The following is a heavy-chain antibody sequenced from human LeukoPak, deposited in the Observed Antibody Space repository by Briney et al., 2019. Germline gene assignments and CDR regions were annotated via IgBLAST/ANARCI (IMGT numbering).Heavy chain of an antibody. CDR2: IIPVLRRT. J-gene: IGHJ4*02. V-gene: IGHV1-69*02. D-gene: IGHD3-3*01. CDR3: GRSESDFFVDY. Sequence: SVKVSSKASGGTSSSYTIVWVRQAPGQGLELMGRIIPVLRRTHYAQKFQDRVTLTADRITTTAYMELRSLRSEDTAMYYCGRSESDFFVDYWGQGTLVTVSS. CDR1: GGTSSSYT.